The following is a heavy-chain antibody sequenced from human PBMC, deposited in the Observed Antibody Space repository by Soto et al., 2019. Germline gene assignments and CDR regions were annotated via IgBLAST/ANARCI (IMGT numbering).Heavy chain of an antibody. CDR1: GFTFSSYS. V-gene: IGHV3-48*02. D-gene: IGHD3-9*01. CDR3: ARAFRYFDTFDY. J-gene: IGHJ4*02. Sequence: PGGSLRLSCAASGFTFSSYSMNWVRQAPGKGLEWVSYISSSSTIYYADSVKGRFTISRDNAKNSLYLQMNSLRDEDTAVYYCARAFRYFDTFDYWGQGTPVTVYS. CDR2: ISSSSTI.